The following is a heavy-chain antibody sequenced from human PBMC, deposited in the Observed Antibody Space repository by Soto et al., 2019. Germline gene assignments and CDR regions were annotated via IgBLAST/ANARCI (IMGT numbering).Heavy chain of an antibody. V-gene: IGHV5-10-1*03. CDR2: IDPSDSYI. D-gene: IGHD6-6*01. CDR1: GYSFTSSW. CDR3: ARRGSSSSFFYDS. J-gene: IGHJ4*02. Sequence: EVQLVQSGAEVKKPVESLRISCQGSGYSFTSSWISWVRQMPGEGLDWMGRIDPSDSYINYSPSFHGRVTISADKSISTAYLQWSSLKASDTAMYYCARRGSSSSFFYDSWGQGTLVTVSS.